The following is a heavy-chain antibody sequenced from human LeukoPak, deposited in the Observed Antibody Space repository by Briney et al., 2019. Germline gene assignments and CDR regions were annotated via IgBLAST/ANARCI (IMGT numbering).Heavy chain of an antibody. Sequence: PGGSLRLSCAASGFTFSSYGMHWVRQAPGKGLEWVAVISYDGSNKYYADSVKGRFTISRDNSKNTLYLQMNSLRAEDTAVYYCAKGHLGWLHDAFDIWGQGTMVTVSS. CDR3: AKGHLGWLHDAFDI. CDR2: ISYDGSNK. J-gene: IGHJ3*02. D-gene: IGHD3/OR15-3a*01. CDR1: GFTFSSYG. V-gene: IGHV3-30*18.